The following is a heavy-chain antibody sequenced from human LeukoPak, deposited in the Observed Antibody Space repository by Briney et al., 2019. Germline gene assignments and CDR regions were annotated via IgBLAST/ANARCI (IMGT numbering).Heavy chain of an antibody. CDR1: GFTFSSYG. J-gene: IGHJ6*03. D-gene: IGHD3-22*01. Sequence: PGGSLRLSCAASGFTFSSYGMHWVRQAPGKGLEWVAFIRYDGSNKYYADSVKGRFTISRDNSKNTLYLQMNSLRAEDTAVYYCAKGRDSSGYYLGYYYMDVWGKGTTVTVSS. CDR3: AKGRDSSGYYLGYYYMDV. CDR2: IRYDGSNK. V-gene: IGHV3-30*02.